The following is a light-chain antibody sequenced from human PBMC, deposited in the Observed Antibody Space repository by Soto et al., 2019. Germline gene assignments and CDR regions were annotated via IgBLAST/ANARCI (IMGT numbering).Light chain of an antibody. CDR2: GAS. CDR1: QSVSSN. J-gene: IGKJ5*01. V-gene: IGKV3-15*01. Sequence: EIVMTQSPATLSVSPGERATLSCRASQSVSSNLAWYQQRPGQAPSLLIYGASTRATGIPARFSGSGSRTEFTLTISRLQSEDFAVYYCQQYNDWPPITFGQGTRLEIK. CDR3: QQYNDWPPIT.